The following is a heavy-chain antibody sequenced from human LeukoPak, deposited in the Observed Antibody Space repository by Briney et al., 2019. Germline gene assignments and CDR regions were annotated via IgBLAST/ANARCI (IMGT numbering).Heavy chain of an antibody. D-gene: IGHD5-12*01. J-gene: IGHJ4*02. CDR1: GFTFSSYA. CDR2: ISGSGGST. Sequence: GGSLRLSCAASGFTFSSYAMNWVRQAPGKGLEWVSVISGSGGSTDYADSVKGRFTISRDNSKNTVYLQMNSLRAEDTAIYFCAKDGAATIYYFAYWGQGTLVTVSS. CDR3: AKDGAATIYYFAY. V-gene: IGHV3-23*01.